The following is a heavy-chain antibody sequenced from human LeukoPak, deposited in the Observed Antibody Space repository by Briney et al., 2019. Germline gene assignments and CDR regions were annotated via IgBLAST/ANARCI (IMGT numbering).Heavy chain of an antibody. J-gene: IGHJ2*01. D-gene: IGHD3-22*01. CDR1: GGSISSYY. Sequence: PSETLSLTCTISGGSISSYYWSWIRQPPGKGLEWIGYISYIGSTNYNPSPKSRVIISIDTSKNQFSLKLTSVTAADTAVYYCARTSSSGYYWYFDLWGRGTLVTVSS. CDR2: ISYIGST. V-gene: IGHV4-59*01. CDR3: ARTSSSGYYWYFDL.